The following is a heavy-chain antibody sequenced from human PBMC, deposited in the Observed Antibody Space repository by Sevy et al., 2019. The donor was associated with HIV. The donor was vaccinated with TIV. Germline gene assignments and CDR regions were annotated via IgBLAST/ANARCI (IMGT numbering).Heavy chain of an antibody. J-gene: IGHJ6*02. Sequence: GGSLRLSCAASGFTFATYAMHWVRQAPGKGLDWMAFIRYDGSNKYYADSVKGRFTISRDNSKNTLYLQMNSLRAEDTAVYYCAKDGGYYDFWSGYPDYGMDVWGQGTTVTVSS. V-gene: IGHV3-30*02. CDR3: AKDGGYYDFWSGYPDYGMDV. CDR1: GFTFATYA. D-gene: IGHD3-3*01. CDR2: IRYDGSNK.